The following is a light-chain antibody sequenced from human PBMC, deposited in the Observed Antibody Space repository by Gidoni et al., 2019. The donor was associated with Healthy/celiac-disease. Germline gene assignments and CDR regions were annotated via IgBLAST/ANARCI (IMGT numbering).Light chain of an antibody. CDR2: SNN. V-gene: IGLV1-44*01. CDR1: SSNIGSNT. Sequence: QSVLTQPPSASGTPGQSVTISCSGSSSNIGSNTVNWYQQLPGTAPKLLIYSNNQRPSGVPDRFSGSKSGTSASLAISGLQSEDEDDYYCAAWDDSLNGLVVFGGGTKLTVL. J-gene: IGLJ2*01. CDR3: AAWDDSLNGLVV.